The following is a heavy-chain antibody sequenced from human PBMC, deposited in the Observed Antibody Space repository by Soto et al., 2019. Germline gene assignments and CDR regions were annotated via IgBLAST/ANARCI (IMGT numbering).Heavy chain of an antibody. CDR1: GGTFSSYA. CDR2: IIPIFGTA. J-gene: IGHJ6*02. Sequence: GASVKVSCKASGGTFSSYAISWVRQAPGQGLEWMGGIIPIFGTANYAQKFQGRVTITADESTSTAYMELSSLRSEDTAVYYCAHTVVTLLGDYYYYYYGMDVWGQGTTVTVSS. D-gene: IGHD2-21*01. V-gene: IGHV1-69*13. CDR3: AHTVVTLLGDYYYYYYGMDV.